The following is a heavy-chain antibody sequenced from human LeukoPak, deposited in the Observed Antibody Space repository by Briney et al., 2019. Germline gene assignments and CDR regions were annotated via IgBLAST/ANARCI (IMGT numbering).Heavy chain of an antibody. J-gene: IGHJ6*03. D-gene: IGHD6-13*01. Sequence: AASVKVSCKASGYTFTRYGISWVRQAPGQGLEWMGWISTYNGNTNYAQKLQGRVTMTTDTSTSTAYMELRSLRSDDTAVYYCARVRQQLVYYYYYMDVWGKGTTVTVSS. CDR2: ISTYNGNT. CDR1: GYTFTRYG. CDR3: ARVRQQLVYYYYYMDV. V-gene: IGHV1-18*01.